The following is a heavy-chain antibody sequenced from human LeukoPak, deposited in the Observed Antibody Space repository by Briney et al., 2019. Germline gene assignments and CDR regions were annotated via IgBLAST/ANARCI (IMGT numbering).Heavy chain of an antibody. V-gene: IGHV3-73*01. CDR3: TSGQPADYSNYVDY. CDR2: IRSKANSYAT. D-gene: IGHD4-11*01. CDR1: GFTFSGSA. J-gene: IGHJ4*02. Sequence: GGSLRLSCAASGFTFSGSAMNWVRQASGKGLEWVGRIRSKANSYATAYAASVKGRFTISRDDSKNTAYLQMNSLKTEDTAVYYCTSGQPADYSNYVDYWGQGTLVTVSS.